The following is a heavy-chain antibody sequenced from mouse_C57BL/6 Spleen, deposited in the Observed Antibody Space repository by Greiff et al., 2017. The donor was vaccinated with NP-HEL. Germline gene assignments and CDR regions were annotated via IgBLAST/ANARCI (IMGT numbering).Heavy chain of an antibody. CDR2: INPNNGGT. CDR3: APSLYDGYYDHFDY. CDR1: GYTFTDYN. V-gene: IGHV1-22*01. Sequence: VQLQQSGPELVKPGASVKMSCKASGYTFTDYNMHWVKQSHGKSLEWIGYINPNNGGTSYNQKFKGKATLTVNKSSSTAYMELRSLTSEDSAVYYCAPSLYDGYYDHFDYWGQGTTLTGSS. D-gene: IGHD2-3*01. J-gene: IGHJ2*01.